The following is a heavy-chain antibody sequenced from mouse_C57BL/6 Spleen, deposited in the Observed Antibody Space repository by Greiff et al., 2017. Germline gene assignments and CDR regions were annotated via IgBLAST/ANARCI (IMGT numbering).Heavy chain of an antibody. CDR1: GFTFSSYA. Sequence: EVKLMEPGGGLVKPGGSLKLSCAASGFTFSSYAMSWVRQTPEKRLEWVATISDGGSYTYYPDNVKGRFTISRDNAKNYLYLQMSHLKSEDTAMFYCARGSSNYDSYAMDYWGQGTSVTVSS. CDR3: ARGSSNYDSYAMDY. V-gene: IGHV5-4*03. CDR2: ISDGGSYT. J-gene: IGHJ4*01. D-gene: IGHD2-5*01.